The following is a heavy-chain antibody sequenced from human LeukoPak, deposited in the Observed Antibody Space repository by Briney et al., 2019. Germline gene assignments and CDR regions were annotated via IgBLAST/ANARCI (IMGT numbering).Heavy chain of an antibody. Sequence: SETLSLTCTVSGGSISSYYWSWIRQPAGKGLEWIGRIYTSESTNYNPSLKGRVTMSVDTSKNQFSLKLSSVTAADTAVYYCARGSHYGDYALGYYYYYMDVWGKGTTVTVSS. V-gene: IGHV4-4*07. CDR2: IYTSEST. J-gene: IGHJ6*03. D-gene: IGHD4-17*01. CDR3: ARGSHYGDYALGYYYYYMDV. CDR1: GGSISSYY.